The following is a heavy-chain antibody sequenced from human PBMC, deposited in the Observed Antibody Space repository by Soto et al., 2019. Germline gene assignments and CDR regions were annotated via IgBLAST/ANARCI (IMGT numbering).Heavy chain of an antibody. Sequence: QVQLVQSGAEVKKPGASVKVSCKASGYTFTGYYMHWVRQAPGQGLEWMGWINPNSGGPNYAQKFQGRVTMTRDTSISTAYMELSRLRSDDTAVYYCARDGRRAEVSWFDPWGQGTLVTVSS. CDR1: GYTFTGYY. V-gene: IGHV1-2*02. CDR3: ARDGRRAEVSWFDP. CDR2: INPNSGGP. J-gene: IGHJ5*02.